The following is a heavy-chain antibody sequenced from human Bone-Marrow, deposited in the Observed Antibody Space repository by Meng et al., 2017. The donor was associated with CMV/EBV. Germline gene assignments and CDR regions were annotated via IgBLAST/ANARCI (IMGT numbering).Heavy chain of an antibody. CDR3: AKDHQYCSTTSCYKEGDYFDY. V-gene: IGHV3-30*02. D-gene: IGHD2-2*02. CDR2: IRYDGSNK. J-gene: IGHJ4*02. Sequence: GESLKISCAASGFTFSSYGIHWVRQAPGKGLEWVAFIRYDGSNKYYADSVKGRFTISRDNPKNTLYLQMNSLRAEDTAVYYCAKDHQYCSTTSCYKEGDYFDYWGQGTLVTVPS. CDR1: GFTFSSYG.